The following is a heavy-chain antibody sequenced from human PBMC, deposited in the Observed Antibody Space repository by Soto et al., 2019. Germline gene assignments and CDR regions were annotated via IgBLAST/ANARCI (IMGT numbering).Heavy chain of an antibody. D-gene: IGHD1-26*01. J-gene: IGHJ3*02. CDR2: IIHSGNT. V-gene: IGHV4-38-2*02. Sequence: SETLSLTCTVSDYSIGSGYYWGWIRQPPGKGLEWIGSIIHSGNTNYNPSLKSRVTMSVDTSKNQFSLKLSSVIAADTAVYYCARDRNSGSPPDAIDIWGQGTMVTVSS. CDR1: DYSIGSGYY. CDR3: ARDRNSGSPPDAIDI.